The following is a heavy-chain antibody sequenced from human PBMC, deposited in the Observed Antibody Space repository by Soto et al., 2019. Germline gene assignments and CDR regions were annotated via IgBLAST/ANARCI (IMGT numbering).Heavy chain of an antibody. D-gene: IGHD3-3*01. V-gene: IGHV3-11*01. J-gene: IGHJ5*02. CDR2: ISSSGSTI. Sequence: GGSLRLSCAASGFTFSDYYMSWIRQAPGKGLEWVSYISSSGSTIYYADSVKGRFTISRDNAKNSLYLQMNSLRAEDKAVYCCARGGTYYDFWSGYYNWFDPWGQGTLVTVSS. CDR1: GFTFSDYY. CDR3: ARGGTYYDFWSGYYNWFDP.